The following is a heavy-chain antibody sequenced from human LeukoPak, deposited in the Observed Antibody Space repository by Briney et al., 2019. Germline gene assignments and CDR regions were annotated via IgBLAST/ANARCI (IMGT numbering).Heavy chain of an antibody. D-gene: IGHD3-10*01. CDR3: ARDRWSGSGSYYNVYFDF. Sequence: PSETLSLTCAVYGGSFSGYYWSWIRQPPGKGLEWIGEINHSGSTNYNPSLKSRVTISVDTSKNQFSLKLSSVTAADTAVYYCARDRWSGSGSYYNVYFDFWGQGTLVTVSS. V-gene: IGHV4-34*01. J-gene: IGHJ4*02. CDR1: GGSFSGYY. CDR2: INHSGST.